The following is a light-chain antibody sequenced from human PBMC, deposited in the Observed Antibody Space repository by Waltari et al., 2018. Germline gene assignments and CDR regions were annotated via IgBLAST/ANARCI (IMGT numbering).Light chain of an antibody. Sequence: SYVVTQPPSVSVAPGQTARITCAGDKIGSQSVHWYQQKPGQAPGLVIYDDTDRPSGIPERFSGSSSGNTATLTIRRVEAGDEADYYSQVWDSSSDPLFGVGTKLTVL. CDR1: KIGSQS. J-gene: IGLJ2*01. V-gene: IGLV3-21*02. CDR2: DDT. CDR3: QVWDSSSDPL.